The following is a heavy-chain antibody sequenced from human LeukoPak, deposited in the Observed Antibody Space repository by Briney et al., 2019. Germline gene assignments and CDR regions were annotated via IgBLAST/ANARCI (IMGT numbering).Heavy chain of an antibody. CDR3: ARDRGGAGDFDY. V-gene: IGHV1-3*01. CDR1: GYTFTSYA. CDR2: INAGNGDT. D-gene: IGHD1-26*01. J-gene: IGHJ4*02. Sequence: ASVKVSCKASGYTFTSYAMHWVRRAPGQRLEWMGWINAGNGDTKYSQKFQGRVTIARDTSASTAYMELSSLRSEDTAVYYCARDRGGAGDFDYWGQGTLVTVSS.